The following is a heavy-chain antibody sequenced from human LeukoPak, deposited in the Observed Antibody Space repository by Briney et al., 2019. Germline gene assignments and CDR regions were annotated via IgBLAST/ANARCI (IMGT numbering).Heavy chain of an antibody. V-gene: IGHV4-39*07. D-gene: IGHD3-3*01. CDR2: IYYSGST. CDR3: ARAMEYYDFWSGWTDSYAFDI. J-gene: IGHJ3*02. CDR1: GGSISSSSYY. Sequence: SETLSLTCTVSGGSISSSSYYWGWIRQPPGKGPEWIGSIYYSGSTYYNPSLKSRVTISVDTSKNQFSLKLSSVTAADTAVYYCARAMEYYDFWSGWTDSYAFDIWGQGTMVTVSS.